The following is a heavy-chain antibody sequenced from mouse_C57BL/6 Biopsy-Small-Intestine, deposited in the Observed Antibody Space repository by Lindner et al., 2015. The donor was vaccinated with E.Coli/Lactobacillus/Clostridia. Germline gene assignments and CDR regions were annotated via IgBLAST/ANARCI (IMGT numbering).Heavy chain of an antibody. D-gene: IGHD1-1*01. CDR1: GYTFTSYG. CDR2: IYPRSGNT. Sequence: VQLQESGAELARPGASVKLSCKASGYTFTSYGISWVKQRTGQGLEWIGEIYPRSGNTYYNEKFKGKATLTADKSSSTTYMELRSLTSEDSAVYFCARAGTYYYGSSPYWYFDVWGTGTTVTVSS. J-gene: IGHJ1*03. CDR3: ARAGTYYYGSSPYWYFDV. V-gene: IGHV1-81*01.